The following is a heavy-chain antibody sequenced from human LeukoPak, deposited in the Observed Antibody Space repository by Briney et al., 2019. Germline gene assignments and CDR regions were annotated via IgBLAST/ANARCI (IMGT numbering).Heavy chain of an antibody. D-gene: IGHD2-8*01. J-gene: IGHJ5*02. V-gene: IGHV4-34*01. CDR2: INHSGSN. CDR3: ARARIVLIVYASWFDP. Sequence: PSETLSLTCAVYGGSFSGYYWSWIRQPPGKWLEGIGEINHSGSNNYNPSLKSRVTISVDTSKNQFSLTLSSVTAADTAVYYCARARIVLIVYASWFDPWGQGTLVTVSS. CDR1: GGSFSGYY.